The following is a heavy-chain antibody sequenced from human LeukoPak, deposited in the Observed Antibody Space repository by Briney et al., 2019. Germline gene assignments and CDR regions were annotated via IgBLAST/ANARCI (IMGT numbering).Heavy chain of an antibody. D-gene: IGHD4-17*01. CDR3: ARDVTTVTTKSFDP. J-gene: IGHJ5*02. Sequence: SETLSLTCTVSGGSISSSSYYWGWIRQPPGKGLEWIGSIYYSGSTYYNPSLKSRVTISVDTSKSQFSLKLSSVTAADTAVYYCARDVTTVTTKSFDPWGQGTLVTVSS. V-gene: IGHV4-39*07. CDR1: GGSISSSSYY. CDR2: IYYSGST.